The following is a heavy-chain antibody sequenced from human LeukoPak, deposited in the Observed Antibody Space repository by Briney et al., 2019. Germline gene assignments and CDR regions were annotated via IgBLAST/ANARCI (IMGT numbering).Heavy chain of an antibody. CDR2: IYWDDDK. CDR3: AHVPRGNSCDY. CDR1: GFSLSTSGVG. D-gene: IGHD4-23*01. V-gene: IGHV2-5*02. J-gene: IGHJ4*02. Sequence: SGPTLVKPTQTLTLTCTFSGFSLSTSGVGVGWIRQPPGKALEWLALIYWDDDKRYSPSLKSRLTITKDTSKNQVVLTMTNMDHVDTATYYYAHVPRGNSCDYWGQGTLVIVSS.